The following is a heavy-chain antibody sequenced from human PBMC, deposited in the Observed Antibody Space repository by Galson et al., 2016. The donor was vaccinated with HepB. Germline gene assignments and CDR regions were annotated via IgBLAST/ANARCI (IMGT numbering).Heavy chain of an antibody. Sequence: SVKVSCKASGYTFNHYVITWVRQAPGQGLEWLGWSSTNTGNTPHAQSLLGRVTMTADTSTNTAYMELRSLRSDETAVYYCARGSKTAGVDWGQGTLVTVSS. CDR1: GYTFNHYV. D-gene: IGHD6-19*01. CDR3: ARGSKTAGVD. J-gene: IGHJ4*02. CDR2: SSTNTGNT. V-gene: IGHV1-18*01.